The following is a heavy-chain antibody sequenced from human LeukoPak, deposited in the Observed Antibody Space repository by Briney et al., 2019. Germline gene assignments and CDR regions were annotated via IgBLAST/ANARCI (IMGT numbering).Heavy chain of an antibody. V-gene: IGHV3-23*01. CDR3: AKDPNGDYIGTFDI. D-gene: IGHD4-17*01. CDR2: NSGNGAST. CDR1: QFNFNKFG. Sequence: GGSLRLSCATSQFNFNKFGMTWVRQAPGKGLEWVSSNSGNGASTQYADSVQGRFAISRDNSKNTLYLQMNSLRAGDTAVYFCAKDPNGDYIGTFDIWGQGTMVTVSS. J-gene: IGHJ3*02.